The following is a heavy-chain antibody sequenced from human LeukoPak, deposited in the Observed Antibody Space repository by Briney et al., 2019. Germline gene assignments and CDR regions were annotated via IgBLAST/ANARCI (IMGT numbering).Heavy chain of an antibody. Sequence: SVKVSCKASGYTFTGYYMHWVRQAPGQGLEWMGGIIPIFGTANYAQKFQGRVTITADESTSTAYMELSSLRSEDTAVYYCAGSHMVRGVIITDYWGQGTLVTVSS. V-gene: IGHV1-69*13. CDR3: AGSHMVRGVIITDY. J-gene: IGHJ4*02. CDR2: IIPIFGTA. D-gene: IGHD3-10*01. CDR1: GYTFTGYY.